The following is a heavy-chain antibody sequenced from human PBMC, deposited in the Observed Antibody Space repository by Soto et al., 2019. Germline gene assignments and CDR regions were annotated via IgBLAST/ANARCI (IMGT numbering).Heavy chain of an antibody. CDR1: GDSISSPTYY. CDR3: ARSLVRGVNHWFDP. J-gene: IGHJ5*02. V-gene: IGHV4-39*01. Sequence: SEILSLTCTVSGDSISSPTYYWGWVRQPPGKGLEWIGTIYYRGTSYYNPSLKSRVSISVDTSKNQLSLELSSLRSEDTAVYYCARSLVRGVNHWFDPWGQGTLVTVSS. D-gene: IGHD3-10*01. CDR2: IYYRGTS.